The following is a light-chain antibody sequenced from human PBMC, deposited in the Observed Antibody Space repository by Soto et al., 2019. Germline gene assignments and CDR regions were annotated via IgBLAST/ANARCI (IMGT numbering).Light chain of an antibody. CDR1: QSLSRF. J-gene: IGKJ4*01. Sequence: EIVLTQSPATLSLSPGDRATLSCRASQSLSRFLAWYQQKPGQAPRLLIYDASNRATGVPARFSGSGSGTDFTLTISSLEPEDFAVYYCQQRTNWLTFGGGTKVDI. V-gene: IGKV3-11*01. CDR3: QQRTNWLT. CDR2: DAS.